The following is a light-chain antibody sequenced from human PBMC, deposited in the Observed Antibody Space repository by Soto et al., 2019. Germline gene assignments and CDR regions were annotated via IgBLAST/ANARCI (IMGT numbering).Light chain of an antibody. CDR2: GAS. J-gene: IGKJ4*01. CDR1: QSVSSS. V-gene: IGKV3-15*01. Sequence: EIVMTQSPATLSASPGERATLSCRASQSVSSSLAWYQQKPGQAPRLLIYGASTRDTGIPARFSGSGSGTEFTLTISSMQSEDFAVYYCQQYNNSPPLTFGGGTKVEIK. CDR3: QQYNNSPPLT.